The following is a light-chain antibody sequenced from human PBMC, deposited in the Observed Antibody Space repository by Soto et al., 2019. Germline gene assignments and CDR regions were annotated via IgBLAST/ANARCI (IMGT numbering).Light chain of an antibody. J-gene: IGKJ3*01. Sequence: DIVMTQSPLSLPVTPGAPASISCRSSQSLLLSNGYNYLDWYLQKPGQSPQLLIYLGSNLASGVPERLSGSGSGTDFTLRISGVEAEDVGVYYCMQALQTPRAFGPGTKVDIK. CDR3: MQALQTPRA. CDR1: QSLLLSNGYNY. V-gene: IGKV2-28*01. CDR2: LGS.